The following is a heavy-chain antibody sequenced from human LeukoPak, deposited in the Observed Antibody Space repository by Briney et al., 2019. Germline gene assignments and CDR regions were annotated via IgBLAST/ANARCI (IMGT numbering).Heavy chain of an antibody. CDR2: INHSGST. D-gene: IGHD2/OR15-2a*01. J-gene: IGHJ4*02. V-gene: IGHV4-34*01. Sequence: SETLSPTCAVYGGSFSGYYWSWIRQPPGKGLEWIGEINHSGSTNYNPSLKSRVTISVDTSKNQFSLKLSSVTAADTAVYYCASRSMETHFGYWGQGTLVTVSS. CDR1: GGSFSGYY. CDR3: ASRSMETHFGY.